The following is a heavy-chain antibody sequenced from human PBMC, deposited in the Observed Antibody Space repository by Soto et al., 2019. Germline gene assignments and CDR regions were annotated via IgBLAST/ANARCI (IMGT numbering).Heavy chain of an antibody. D-gene: IGHD6-6*01. V-gene: IGHV1-46*01. J-gene: IGHJ6*02. Sequence: QVQLVQSGAEVKKPGASVKVSCKASGYSLTSYYMHWVRQAPGQGLEWMGIINPSGGSTSYAQKFQGRVTMARDRSTSTVYMELSSLSSEDTAVYYCASEYSSSSRYGMDVWGQGTTVTVSS. CDR1: GYSLTSYY. CDR3: ASEYSSSSRYGMDV. CDR2: INPSGGST.